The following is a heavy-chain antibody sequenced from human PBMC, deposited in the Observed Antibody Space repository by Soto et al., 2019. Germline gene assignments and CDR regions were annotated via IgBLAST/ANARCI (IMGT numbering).Heavy chain of an antibody. D-gene: IGHD1-1*01. CDR1: GYAFTTYG. V-gene: IGHV1-18*01. CDR2: ISAHNGNT. CDR3: ARGRYGDY. Sequence: QVHLVQSGAEVKKPGASVKVSCQASGYAFTTYGITWVRQAPGQGLEWMGWISAHNGNTNYAQKIQGRVTVTRDTSTSTAYMELRSLRSADTAVYYCARGRYGDYWGQGALVTVSS. J-gene: IGHJ4*02.